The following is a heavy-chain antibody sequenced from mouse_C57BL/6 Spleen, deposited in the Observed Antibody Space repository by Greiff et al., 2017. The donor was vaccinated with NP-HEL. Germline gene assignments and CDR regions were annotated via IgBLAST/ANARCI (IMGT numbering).Heavy chain of an antibody. Sequence: QFQLQQPGAELVKPGASVKLSCKASVYTFTSYLMHWVKQRPGQVLEWIGMIHPNSGSTTYNEKFKSKATLTVDKSSSTAYMQLSSLTSEDSAVYYCARRGNHEGYAMDYWGQGTSVTVSS. V-gene: IGHV1-64*01. CDR2: IHPNSGST. D-gene: IGHD2-1*01. CDR1: VYTFTSYL. J-gene: IGHJ4*01. CDR3: ARRGNHEGYAMDY.